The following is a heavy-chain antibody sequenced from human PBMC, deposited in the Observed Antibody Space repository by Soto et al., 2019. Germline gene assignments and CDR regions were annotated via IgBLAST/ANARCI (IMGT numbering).Heavy chain of an antibody. D-gene: IGHD1-26*01. J-gene: IGHJ4*02. CDR2: IYYSGST. CDR3: ARRYGGNLDY. Sequence: SETLSLTCTVSGGSISSYYWSWIRQPPGKGLEWIGYIYYSGSTNYNPSLKSRVTISVDASKNQFSLKLSSVTAADTAVYYCARRYGGNLDYWGQGTLVTVSS. CDR1: GGSISSYY. V-gene: IGHV4-59*08.